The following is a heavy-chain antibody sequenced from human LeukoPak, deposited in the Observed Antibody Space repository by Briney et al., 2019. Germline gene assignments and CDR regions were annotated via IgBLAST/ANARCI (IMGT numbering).Heavy chain of an antibody. V-gene: IGHV3-74*01. CDR1: GFTFSSYW. CDR3: AQDTSGYYAH. CDR2: INANGSTN. D-gene: IGHD3-22*01. Sequence: GGSLRLSCAASGFTFSSYWMHWVRQAPGKGLVWVSRINANGSTNIYADSEKRLCTISKDNAKNTPLLQINMSIADKAALYYCAQDTSGYYAHWGQGTLVSVSS. J-gene: IGHJ4*02.